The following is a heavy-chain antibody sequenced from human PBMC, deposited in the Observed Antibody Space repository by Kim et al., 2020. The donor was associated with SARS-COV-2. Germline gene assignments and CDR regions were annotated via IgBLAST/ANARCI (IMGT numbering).Heavy chain of an antibody. Sequence: SETLSLTCNVSGGSVTSGDQYWNWIRQHPGKGLEWIGYIYNSGGTKYSPSLQGRVSISADTSKNQFSLKLTSVTAADTAAYYCASGAPLEYWGQGILVTV. V-gene: IGHV4-31*03. CDR1: GGSVTSGDQY. J-gene: IGHJ4*02. CDR2: IYNSGGT. D-gene: IGHD1-1*01. CDR3: ASGAPLEY.